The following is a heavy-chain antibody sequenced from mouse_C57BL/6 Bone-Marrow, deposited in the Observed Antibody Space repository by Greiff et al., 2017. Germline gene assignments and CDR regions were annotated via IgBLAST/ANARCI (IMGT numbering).Heavy chain of an antibody. Sequence: VQLQQSGPELVKPGASVKISCKASGYTFTDYYMNWVKQSHGKSLEWIGDINPNNGGTSYNQKFKGKATLTVDKSSSTAYMELRSLTSEDSAVYYCAITDGLAWFAYWGQGTLVTVSA. CDR3: AITDGLAWFAY. CDR2: INPNNGGT. J-gene: IGHJ3*01. CDR1: GYTFTDYY. V-gene: IGHV1-26*01. D-gene: IGHD1-1*01.